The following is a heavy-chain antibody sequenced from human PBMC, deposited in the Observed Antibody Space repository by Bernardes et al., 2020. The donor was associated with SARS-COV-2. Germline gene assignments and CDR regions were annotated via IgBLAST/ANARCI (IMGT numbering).Heavy chain of an antibody. CDR2: INPNSGGT. CDR3: AREFRYCSSTSCYYYYYYMDV. J-gene: IGHJ6*03. D-gene: IGHD2-2*01. V-gene: IGHV1-2*02. Sequence: ASMKVSCKASGYTFTGYYMHWVRQAPGQGLEWMGWINPNSGGTNYAQKFQGRVTMTRDTSISTAYMELSRLRSDDTAVYYCAREFRYCSSTSCYYYYYYMDVWGKGTTVTVSS. CDR1: GYTFTGYY.